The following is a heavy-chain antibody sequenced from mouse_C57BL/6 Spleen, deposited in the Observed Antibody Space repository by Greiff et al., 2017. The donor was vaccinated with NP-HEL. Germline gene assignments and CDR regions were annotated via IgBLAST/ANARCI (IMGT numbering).Heavy chain of an antibody. CDR3: ASPNYDGYYYAMDY. Sequence: VQLQQSGAELVKPGASVKLSCTASGFNIKDYYMHWVKQRTEQGLAWIGRIDPEDGETKYAPKFQGQATITADTSSNTAYLQLSSLTSEDTAVYYCASPNYDGYYYAMDYWGQGTSVTVSS. CDR1: GFNIKDYY. J-gene: IGHJ4*01. V-gene: IGHV14-2*01. CDR2: IDPEDGET. D-gene: IGHD2-4*01.